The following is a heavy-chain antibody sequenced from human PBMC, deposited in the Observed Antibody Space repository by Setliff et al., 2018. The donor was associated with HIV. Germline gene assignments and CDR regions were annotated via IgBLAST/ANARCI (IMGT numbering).Heavy chain of an antibody. J-gene: IGHJ4*02. V-gene: IGHV1-69*10. CDR1: GFTFNHYA. CDR2: TNPQSDIA. Sequence: GASVMVSCKASGFTFNHYALSWVRQAPGQRPEWMGGTNPQSDIANYAQRFQGRVTITADHSTTTTYMELTSLRADDTAVYYCVRVGPWYYARSGYLASWDYWGQGTLVTVSS. D-gene: IGHD3-22*01. CDR3: VRVGPWYYARSGYLASWDY.